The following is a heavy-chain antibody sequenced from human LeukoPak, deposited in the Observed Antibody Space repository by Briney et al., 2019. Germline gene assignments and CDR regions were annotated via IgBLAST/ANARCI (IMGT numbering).Heavy chain of an antibody. J-gene: IGHJ4*02. Sequence: ASVKVSCKASGGTFSSYAISWVRQAPGQGLEWMGWINPNSGGTNYAQRFQGRVTMTRDTSISTAYMELSRLRSDDTAVYYCAREGALEQLVDYWGQGTLVTVSS. D-gene: IGHD6-6*01. CDR2: INPNSGGT. V-gene: IGHV1-2*02. CDR3: AREGALEQLVDY. CDR1: GGTFSSYA.